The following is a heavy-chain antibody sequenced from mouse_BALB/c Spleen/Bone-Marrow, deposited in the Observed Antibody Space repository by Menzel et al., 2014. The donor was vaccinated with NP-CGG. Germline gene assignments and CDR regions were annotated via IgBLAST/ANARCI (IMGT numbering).Heavy chain of an antibody. Sequence: EVQLVESGGGLVQPGRSLKISCAASGFDFXGFWMGWVRLAPGKGLEWIGEINPDSSTINYTPSLKDRFIISRDNAKNTLYLQMSKVRSEDTALYYCARLGYYGGFAYWGQGTLVTVSA. CDR1: GFDFXGFW. CDR2: INPDSSTI. D-gene: IGHD2-3*01. V-gene: IGHV4-1*02. CDR3: ARLGYYGGFAY. J-gene: IGHJ3*01.